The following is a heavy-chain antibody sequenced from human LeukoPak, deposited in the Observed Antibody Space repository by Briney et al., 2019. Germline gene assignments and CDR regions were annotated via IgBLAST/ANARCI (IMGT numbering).Heavy chain of an antibody. J-gene: IGHJ5*02. CDR1: GGSISSGGYS. D-gene: IGHD2-15*01. Sequence: SETLSLTCAVSGGSISSGGYSWSWIRQPPGTGLEWIGYIYHSRSTYYNPSLKSRVTISVDRSKNQFSLKLSSVTAADTAVYYCARDSGGWFDPWGQGTLVTVSS. CDR2: IYHSRST. CDR3: ARDSGGWFDP. V-gene: IGHV4-30-2*01.